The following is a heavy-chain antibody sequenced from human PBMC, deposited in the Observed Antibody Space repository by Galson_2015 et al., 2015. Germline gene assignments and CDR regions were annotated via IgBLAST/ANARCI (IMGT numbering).Heavy chain of an antibody. CDR1: GGAFSSYA. D-gene: IGHD3-10*01. J-gene: IGHJ5*02. Sequence: SVKVSCKASGGAFSSYAISWVRQAPGQGLEWMGRIIPILGIANYAQKFQGRVTITADKSTSTAYMELSSLRSEDTAVYYCAREHAGNWFDPWGQGTLVTVSS. CDR3: AREHAGNWFDP. CDR2: IIPILGIA. V-gene: IGHV1-69*04.